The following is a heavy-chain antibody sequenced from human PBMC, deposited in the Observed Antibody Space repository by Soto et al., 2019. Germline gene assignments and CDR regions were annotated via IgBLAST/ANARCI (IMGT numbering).Heavy chain of an antibody. Sequence: PGGSLRLSCAASGFIFSSYSMNWVRQAPGKGLEWVSSISTTTFSNIYYADSVRGRFTISRDNAKKSLYLQMNSLRAEDTAVYFCARIYRPYGMDVWGQGTTVTVSS. V-gene: IGHV3-21*01. CDR3: ARIYRPYGMDV. J-gene: IGHJ6*02. CDR1: GFIFSSYS. D-gene: IGHD6-6*01. CDR2: ISTTTFSNI.